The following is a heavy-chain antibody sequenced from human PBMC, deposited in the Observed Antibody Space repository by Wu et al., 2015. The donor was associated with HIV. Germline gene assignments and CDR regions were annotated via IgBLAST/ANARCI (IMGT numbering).Heavy chain of an antibody. CDR1: GYTFTSYD. CDR3: ARGPGDSSGWYVDDY. CDR2: MNPNSGNT. J-gene: IGHJ4*02. Sequence: QVQRGGSRGREVEEGLGPSVKVSCKASGYTFTSYDINWVRQATGQGLEWMGWMNPNSGNTGYAQKFQGRVTMTRNTSISTAYMELSSLRSKDTAVYYCARGPGDSSGWYVDDYWGQGTLVTVSS. V-gene: IGHV1-8*01. D-gene: IGHD6-19*01.